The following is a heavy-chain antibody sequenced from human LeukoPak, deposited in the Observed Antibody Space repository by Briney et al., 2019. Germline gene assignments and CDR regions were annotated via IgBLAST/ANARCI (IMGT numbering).Heavy chain of an antibody. D-gene: IGHD1-26*01. Sequence: PSETLSLTCSVSGGSFSRNMWWSWVRQTPGKGLEWIGEIYHSGSTNYNPSLKSRVTISLDKSNNQFSLQLSIVTAADRAVYYCERDSSIVGTTGDYDIWGQGTMVIVSS. CDR1: GGSFSRNMW. J-gene: IGHJ3*02. CDR3: ERDSSIVGTTGDYDI. CDR2: IYHSGST. V-gene: IGHV4-4*02.